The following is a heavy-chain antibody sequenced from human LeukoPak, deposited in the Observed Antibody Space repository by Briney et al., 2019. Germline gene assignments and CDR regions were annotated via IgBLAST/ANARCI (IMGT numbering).Heavy chain of an antibody. CDR1: GGSISSSSYY. J-gene: IGHJ5*02. Sequence: SETLSLTCTVSGGSISSSSYYWGWIRQPPGKGLEWIGYIYYSGSTNYNPSLKSRVTISVDTSKNQFSLKLSSVTAADTAVYYCARHRGVAAGPHGWFDPWGQGTLVTVSS. CDR2: IYYSGST. CDR3: ARHRGVAAGPHGWFDP. V-gene: IGHV4-61*05. D-gene: IGHD6-6*01.